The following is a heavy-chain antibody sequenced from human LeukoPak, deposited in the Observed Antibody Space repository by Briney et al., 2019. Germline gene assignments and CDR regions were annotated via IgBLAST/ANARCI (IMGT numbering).Heavy chain of an antibody. CDR2: INHSGST. J-gene: IGHJ5*02. CDR3: ASLLVPAAIDWFDP. Sequence: SETLSLTCAVYGGSFSGYYWSWIRQPPGKGLEWIGEINHSGSTNYNPSLKSRVTISVDTSKNQFSLKLSSVTAADTAVYYCASLLVPAAIDWFDPWGQGTLVTVSS. CDR1: GGSFSGYY. V-gene: IGHV4-34*01. D-gene: IGHD2-2*01.